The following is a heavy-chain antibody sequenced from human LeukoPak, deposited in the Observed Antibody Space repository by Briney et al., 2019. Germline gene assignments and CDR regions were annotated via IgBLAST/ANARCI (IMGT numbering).Heavy chain of an antibody. CDR1: GFTFSSYE. CDR2: ISSSGSTI. V-gene: IGHV3-48*03. D-gene: IGHD3-10*01. CDR3: ARGEYYYGSGSYCFFDY. J-gene: IGHJ4*02. Sequence: GGSLRLSCAASGFTFSSYEMNWVRQAPGKGLEWVSNISSSGSTIYYADSVKGRFTISRDNAKSSLYLQMNSLRAEDTAVYYCARGEYYYGSGSYCFFDYWGQGTLVTVSS.